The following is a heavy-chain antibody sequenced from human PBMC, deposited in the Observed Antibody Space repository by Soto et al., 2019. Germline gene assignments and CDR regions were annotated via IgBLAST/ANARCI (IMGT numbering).Heavy chain of an antibody. V-gene: IGHV1-3*01. D-gene: IGHD4-4*01. CDR2: INAGNGNT. Sequence: LVKGDRKTVGYGFSGDAVDCVRMANGQRLEWMGWINAGNGNTKYSQKFQGKVTITRDTYASTAYMELSSLRSEDTSVYYCGRGLTSYLHYFDYSGQGTPVTVSS. CDR1: GYGFSGDA. J-gene: IGHJ4*02. CDR3: GRGLTSYLHYFDY.